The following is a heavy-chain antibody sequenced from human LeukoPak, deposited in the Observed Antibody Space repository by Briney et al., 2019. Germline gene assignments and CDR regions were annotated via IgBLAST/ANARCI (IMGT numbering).Heavy chain of an antibody. V-gene: IGHV4-34*01. CDR2: INHSGST. J-gene: IGHJ4*02. Sequence: PSETLSLTCAVYGGSFSGYYWSWIRQPPGKGLEWIGEINHSGSTNYNPSLKSRVTISVDTSKNQFSLKLSSVTAADTAVYYCAREYYLELQLGEFDYWGQGTLVTVSS. D-gene: IGHD1-1*01. CDR3: AREYYLELQLGEFDY. CDR1: GGSFSGYY.